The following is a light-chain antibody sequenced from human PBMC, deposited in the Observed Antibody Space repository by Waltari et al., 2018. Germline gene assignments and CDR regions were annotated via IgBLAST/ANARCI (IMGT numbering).Light chain of an antibody. J-gene: IGLJ2*01. CDR1: SSDVGSYNL. Sequence: QSALTQPASVSGSPGQSITISCTGTSSDVGSYNLVSWYQQHPGNAPKLMIYEVSKRPSGVSNRFAGSKSGNTASLTISGLQAEDEADYYCCSYAGSLYVVFGGGTKLTVL. CDR2: EVS. CDR3: CSYAGSLYVV. V-gene: IGLV2-23*02.